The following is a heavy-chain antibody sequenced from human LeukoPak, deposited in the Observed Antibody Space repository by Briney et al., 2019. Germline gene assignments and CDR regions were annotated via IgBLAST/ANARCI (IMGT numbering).Heavy chain of an antibody. CDR1: GYTFTSYG. J-gene: IGHJ4*02. Sequence: ASVKVSCKASGYTFTSYGISWVRRAPGQGLEWMGWISPYNDNTYYAQKLQGRVTVTTDTSTSTAYMELRSLRSDDTAVYYCTRTVLDCKNGVCYDYWGQGTLVTVSS. D-gene: IGHD2-8*01. V-gene: IGHV1-18*01. CDR2: ISPYNDNT. CDR3: TRTVLDCKNGVCYDY.